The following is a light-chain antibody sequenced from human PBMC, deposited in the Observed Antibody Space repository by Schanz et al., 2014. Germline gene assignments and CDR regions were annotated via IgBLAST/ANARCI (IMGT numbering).Light chain of an antibody. V-gene: IGLV1-51*01. CDR2: DNT. Sequence: SLLPPPPSVSAAPGQKVTISCSGSSSNIGNNYVSWYQQYPGTAPKLLIYDNTERPSGIPDRFSGSKSGTSATLGITGLQTGDEADYYCQTWDTNLSAGVFGGGTKLTVL. CDR1: SSNIGNNY. CDR3: QTWDTNLSAGV. J-gene: IGLJ3*02.